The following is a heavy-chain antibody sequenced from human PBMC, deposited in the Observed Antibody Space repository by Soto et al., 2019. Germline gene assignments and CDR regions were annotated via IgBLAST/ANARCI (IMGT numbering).Heavy chain of an antibody. CDR1: GFTFSSYG. J-gene: IGHJ4*02. CDR2: ISYDGSNK. V-gene: IGHV3-30*18. D-gene: IGHD2-15*01. CDR3: AKTLLAYRSGGSCPPYGY. Sequence: GGSLRLSCAASGFTFSSYGMHWVRQAPGKGLEWVAVISYDGSNKYYADSVKGRFTISRDNSKNTLYLQMNSLRAEDTALYYCAKTLLAYRSGGSCPPYGYWGQGT.